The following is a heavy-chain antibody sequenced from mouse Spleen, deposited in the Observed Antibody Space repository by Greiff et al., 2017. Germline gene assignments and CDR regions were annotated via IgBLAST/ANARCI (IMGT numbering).Heavy chain of an antibody. D-gene: IGHD1-2*01. J-gene: IGHJ4*01. CDR3: ARSDYYGYGAMDY. CDR1: GYTFTSYW. CDR2: INPSSGYT. V-gene: IGHV1-7*01. Sequence: QVQLQQSGAELAKPGASVKLSCKASGYTFTSYWMHWVKQRPGQGLEWIGYINPSSGYTKYNQKFKDKATLTADKPSSTAYMQLSSLTSEDSAVYYCARSDYYGYGAMDYWGQGTSVTVSS.